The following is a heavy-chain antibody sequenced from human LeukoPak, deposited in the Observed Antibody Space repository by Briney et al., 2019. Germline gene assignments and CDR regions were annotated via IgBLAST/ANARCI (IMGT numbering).Heavy chain of an antibody. CDR1: GFTFSSYG. J-gene: IGHJ4*02. V-gene: IGHV3-30*02. Sequence: GGSLRLSCAASGFTFSSYGIHWVRQAPGKGLEWVAFIQNDGSNKYYADSVKGRFTISRDNSKNTLYLQMNSLRAEDTAVYYCAREAVHDGGYWGQGTLVTVSS. CDR2: IQNDGSNK. CDR3: AREAVHDGGY. D-gene: IGHD2-15*01.